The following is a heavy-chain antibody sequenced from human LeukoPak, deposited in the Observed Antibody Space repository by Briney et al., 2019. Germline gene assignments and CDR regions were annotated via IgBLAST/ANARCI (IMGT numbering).Heavy chain of an antibody. CDR1: GGSISSGSYY. D-gene: IGHD2-2*01. CDR3: ASDTLGYCSSTSCYQDY. V-gene: IGHV4-61*02. J-gene: IGHJ4*02. CDR2: IYTSGST. Sequence: TASQTLSLTCTVSGGSISSGSYYWSWIRQPAGKGLEWIGRIYTSGSTNYNPSLKSRVTISVDTSKNQFSLKLSSVTAADTAVYYCASDTLGYCSSTSCYQDYWGQGTLVTVSS.